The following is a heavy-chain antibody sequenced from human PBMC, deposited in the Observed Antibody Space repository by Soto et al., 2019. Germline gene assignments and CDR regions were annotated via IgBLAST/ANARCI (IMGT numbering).Heavy chain of an antibody. Sequence: SETLSLTCTVSGGSISSSSYYWGWIRQPPGKGLEWIGSIYYSGSTYYNPSLKSRVTISVDTSKNQFSLKLSSVTAADTAVYYCARQGRSEFYYYHSSGYYPYWGQGTLVTVSS. CDR1: GGSISSSSYY. CDR2: IYYSGST. D-gene: IGHD3-22*01. CDR3: ARQGRSEFYYYHSSGYYPY. J-gene: IGHJ4*02. V-gene: IGHV4-39*01.